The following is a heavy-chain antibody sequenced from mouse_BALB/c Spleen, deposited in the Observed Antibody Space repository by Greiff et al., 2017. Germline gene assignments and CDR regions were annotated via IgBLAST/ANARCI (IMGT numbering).Heavy chain of an antibody. V-gene: IGHV3-2*02. CDR2: ISYSGST. D-gene: IGHD1-1*02. CDR1: GYSITSDYA. Sequence: EVQRVESGPGLVKPSQSLSLTCTVTGYSITSDYAWNWIRQFPGNKLEWMGYISYSGSTSYNPSLKSRISITRDTSKNQFFLQLNSVTTEDTATYYCARGVATGAMDYWGQGTSVTVSS. CDR3: ARGVATGAMDY. J-gene: IGHJ4*01.